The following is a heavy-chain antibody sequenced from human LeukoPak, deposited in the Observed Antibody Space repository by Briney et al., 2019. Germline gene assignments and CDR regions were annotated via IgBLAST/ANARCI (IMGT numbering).Heavy chain of an antibody. Sequence: KPGGSRRLSCAASGFTFSSYGMHWVRQAPGKGLEWVAVISYDGSKKYYADSVKGRFTISRDNSKNTLYLQMNSLRAEDTAVYYCAKAKVYYDILTGDYDYWGQGTLVTVSS. D-gene: IGHD3-9*01. CDR3: AKAKVYYDILTGDYDY. CDR1: GFTFSSYG. CDR2: ISYDGSKK. V-gene: IGHV3-30*18. J-gene: IGHJ4*02.